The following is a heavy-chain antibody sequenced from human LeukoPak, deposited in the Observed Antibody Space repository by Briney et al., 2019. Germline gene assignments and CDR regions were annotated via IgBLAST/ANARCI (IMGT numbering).Heavy chain of an antibody. CDR3: ARSYRGPSAFDI. J-gene: IGHJ3*02. V-gene: IGHV3-7*01. Sequence: GGSLRLSCAASGFTFSNYWMSWVRQAPGKGLEWVANINQDGSERHYVDSVKGRFTISRDNAQNSLSLQINSLRAEDTAVYYCARSYRGPSAFDIWGQGTMVSVSS. D-gene: IGHD3-10*01. CDR2: INQDGSER. CDR1: GFTFSNYW.